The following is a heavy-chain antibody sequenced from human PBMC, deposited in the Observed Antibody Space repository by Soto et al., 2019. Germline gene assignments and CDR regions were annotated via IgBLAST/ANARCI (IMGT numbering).Heavy chain of an antibody. D-gene: IGHD3-3*01. Sequence: GGSLRLSCAASGFTVSSNYMSWVRQAPGKGLEWVSVIYSGGSTYYADSVKGRFTISRDNSKNTLYLQMNSLRAEDTAVYYCARDKTYYDFWSGYFLPLNMDVWAKGPRSPSPQ. V-gene: IGHV3-66*01. CDR2: IYSGGST. CDR3: ARDKTYYDFWSGYFLPLNMDV. CDR1: GFTVSSNY. J-gene: IGHJ6*04.